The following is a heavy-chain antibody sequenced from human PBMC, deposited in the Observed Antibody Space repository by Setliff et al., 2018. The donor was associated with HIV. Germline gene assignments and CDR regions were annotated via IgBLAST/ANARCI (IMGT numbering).Heavy chain of an antibody. J-gene: IGHJ4*02. D-gene: IGHD5-12*01. Sequence: LSLTCTVSGGSISTATFYWNWIRQPPGKALEWVSYMSGSGRGSVTTYADSVRGRFTISRDNAKNSLYLQMDSLRAEDTAMYYCARDWRHGYDLNFDYWGQGTPVTVSS. CDR1: GGSISTATFY. V-gene: IGHV3-11*06. CDR2: MSGSGRGSVT. CDR3: ARDWRHGYDLNFDY.